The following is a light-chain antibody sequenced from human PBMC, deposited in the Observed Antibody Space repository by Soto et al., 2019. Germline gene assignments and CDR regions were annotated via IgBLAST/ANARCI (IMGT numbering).Light chain of an antibody. CDR1: QGIRTY. J-gene: IGKJ1*01. V-gene: IGKV1-39*01. CDR2: AAS. Sequence: DIQMTQSPSSLSASVGDRVTITCRASQGIRTYLNWFQQTPGKAPKLLIYAASILQSGVPSRFSGNASGTDFTLTISSLHPEDFATYHCQQSYSIPLMFGQGTKVEIK. CDR3: QQSYSIPLM.